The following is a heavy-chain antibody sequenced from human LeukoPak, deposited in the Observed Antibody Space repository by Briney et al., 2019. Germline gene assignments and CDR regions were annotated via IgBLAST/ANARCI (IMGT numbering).Heavy chain of an antibody. V-gene: IGHV3-23*01. CDR2: ISGSGGST. CDR3: AKSASITIFGVVIITPLDY. Sequence: GGSLRLSCAASGFTFSSYAMHWVRQAPGKGLEWVSAISGSGGSTYYADSVKGRFTISRDNSKNTLYLQMNSLRAEDTAVYYCAKSASITIFGVVIITPLDYWGQGTLVTVSS. J-gene: IGHJ4*02. CDR1: GFTFSSYA. D-gene: IGHD3-3*01.